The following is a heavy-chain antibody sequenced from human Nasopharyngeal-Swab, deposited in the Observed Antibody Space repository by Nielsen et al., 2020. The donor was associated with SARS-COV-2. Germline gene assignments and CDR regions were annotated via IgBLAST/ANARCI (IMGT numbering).Heavy chain of an antibody. D-gene: IGHD3-16*01. CDR2: IYSDGST. V-gene: IGHV3-53*01. Sequence: GGSLKLSCAASGFTVSSKYMNWVRQAPGGGLQYIAVIYSDGSTFYADSVKGRFTISRDNSENTLYLQMKSLRAEDTAMYYCAREDYDTHYVYFQHWGQGTQVTVSS. CDR3: AREDYDTHYVYFQH. CDR1: GFTVSSKY. J-gene: IGHJ1*01.